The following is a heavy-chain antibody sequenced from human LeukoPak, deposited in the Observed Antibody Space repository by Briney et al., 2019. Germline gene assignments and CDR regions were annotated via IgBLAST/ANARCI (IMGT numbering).Heavy chain of an antibody. J-gene: IGHJ4*02. CDR3: ARGSKSYGDYIRSRIHYFDC. CDR2: IRYDGSYK. CDR1: GFTFSSYG. Sequence: PGGSLRLSCAASGFTFSSYGMHWVRQAPGKGLEWVTFIRYDGSYKYYADSVKGRFTISRDNSKNTLYLQMNSLRAEDTAVYYCARGSKSYGDYIRSRIHYFDCWGQGTLVTVSS. V-gene: IGHV3-30*02. D-gene: IGHD4-17*01.